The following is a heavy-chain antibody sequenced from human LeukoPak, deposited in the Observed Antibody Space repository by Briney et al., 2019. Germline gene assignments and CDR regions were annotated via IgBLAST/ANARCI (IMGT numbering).Heavy chain of an antibody. CDR1: GYTFTSYG. V-gene: IGHV1-69*04. J-gene: IGHJ4*02. CDR2: IIPILGIA. Sequence: SVKVSCKASGYTFTSYGISWVRQAPGQGLEWMGRIIPILGIANYAQKFQGRVTITADKSTSTAYMELSSLRSEDTAVYCCARGARVGASGGYYFDYWGQGTLVTVSS. D-gene: IGHD1-26*01. CDR3: ARGARVGASGGYYFDY.